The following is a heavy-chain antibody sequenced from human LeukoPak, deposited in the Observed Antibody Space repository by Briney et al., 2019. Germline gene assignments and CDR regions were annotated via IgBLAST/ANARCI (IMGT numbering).Heavy chain of an antibody. Sequence: GGSLRLSCAASGFTFSSYWVIWVRQAPGKGLEWVANIKKDGSQTYYVDSVKGRFTISRDNAKNLLYLQMNSLRAEDTAVYFCAGGTGWIFDHWGQGTLVTVSS. J-gene: IGHJ4*02. V-gene: IGHV3-7*02. CDR2: IKKDGSQT. CDR1: GFTFSSYW. D-gene: IGHD6-19*01. CDR3: AGGTGWIFDH.